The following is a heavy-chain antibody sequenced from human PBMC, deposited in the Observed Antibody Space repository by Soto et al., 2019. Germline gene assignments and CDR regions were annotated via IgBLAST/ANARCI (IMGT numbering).Heavy chain of an antibody. CDR3: ARSGVEPAARRGRDPYYYYGMDV. V-gene: IGHV3-33*01. D-gene: IGHD6-6*01. CDR2: IWYDGSNK. Sequence: QVQLVESGGGVVQPGRSLRLSCAASGFTFSSYGMHWVRQAPGKGLEWVAGIWYDGSNKYYADSVKGRFTISRDNSKNTLYLQMNSLRPEDTAVYYCARSGVEPAARRGRDPYYYYGMDVWGQGTTVTVSS. CDR1: GFTFSSYG. J-gene: IGHJ6*02.